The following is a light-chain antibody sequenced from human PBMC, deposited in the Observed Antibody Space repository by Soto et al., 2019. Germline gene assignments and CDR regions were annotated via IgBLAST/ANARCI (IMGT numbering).Light chain of an antibody. J-gene: IGKJ1*01. CDR1: QNSGTN. Sequence: ETVMTQSPATLSVSPGERATLSCRASQNSGTNLAWYQQKHGQAPRLLIYDASTRAPGIPARFSGSGSGTEFTLTISSLQSDDDAVYHCQQYNSWPRTFGQGTKVEI. CDR3: QQYNSWPRT. V-gene: IGKV3-15*01. CDR2: DAS.